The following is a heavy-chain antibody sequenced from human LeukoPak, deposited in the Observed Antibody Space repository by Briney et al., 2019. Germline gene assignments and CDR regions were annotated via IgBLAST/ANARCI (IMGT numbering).Heavy chain of an antibody. V-gene: IGHV1-69*05. CDR3: ASPRVDTAKVMLPQFDY. CDR2: IIPIFGTA. Sequence: SVKVSCKASGGTFSSYAISWVRQAPGQGLEWMGGIIPIFGTANYAQKFQGRVTITTDESTSTAYMELSSLRSEDTAVYYCASPRVDTAKVMLPQFDYWGRGTLVTVSS. J-gene: IGHJ4*02. D-gene: IGHD5-18*01. CDR1: GGTFSSYA.